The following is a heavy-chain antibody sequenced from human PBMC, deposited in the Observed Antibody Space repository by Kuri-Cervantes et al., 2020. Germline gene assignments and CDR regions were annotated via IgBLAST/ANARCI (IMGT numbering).Heavy chain of an antibody. CDR2: ISSSSSTI. Sequence: GGSLRLSCAASGFSFNSYSMNWVRQAPGKGLEWVSYISSSSSTIYYADSVKGRFTISRDNAKNSLYLQMNSLRDEDTAVYYCARVSHPNPPYYYYGMDVWGQGTTVTVSS. J-gene: IGHJ6*02. CDR1: GFSFNSYS. V-gene: IGHV3-48*02. CDR3: ARVSHPNPPYYYYGMDV.